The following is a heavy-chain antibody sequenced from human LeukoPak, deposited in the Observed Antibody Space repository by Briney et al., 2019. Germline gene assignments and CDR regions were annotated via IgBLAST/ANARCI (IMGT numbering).Heavy chain of an antibody. CDR1: GFTFSSYA. CDR3: AYLWARRGGAPCAFDI. D-gene: IGHD1-26*01. V-gene: IGHV3-23*01. J-gene: IGHJ3*02. Sequence: GGSLRLSCAASGFTFSSYAMSWVRQAPGKGLEWVSGISGSGGSTYYADSVKGRFTISRDNSKNTLYLQMNSLRAEDTAVYYFAYLWARRGGAPCAFDIWGQGTMVTVSS. CDR2: ISGSGGST.